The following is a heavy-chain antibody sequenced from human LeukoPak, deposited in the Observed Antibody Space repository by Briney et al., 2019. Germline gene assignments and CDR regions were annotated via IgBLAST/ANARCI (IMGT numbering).Heavy chain of an antibody. CDR3: ARDHPRSGWYFDY. CDR1: GFTFSSYS. V-gene: IGHV3-21*01. Sequence: GGSLRLSCAASGFTFSSYSMNWVRQAPGKGLEWVSSISSSSSYICYADSVKGRFTISRDNAKNSLYLQMNSLRAEDTAVYYCARDHPRSGWYFDYWGQGTLVTVSS. CDR2: ISSSSSYI. D-gene: IGHD6-19*01. J-gene: IGHJ4*02.